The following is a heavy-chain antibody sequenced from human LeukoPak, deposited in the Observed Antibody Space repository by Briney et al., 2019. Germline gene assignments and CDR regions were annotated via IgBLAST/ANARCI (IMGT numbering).Heavy chain of an antibody. V-gene: IGHV3-23*01. CDR1: GFTFSSYA. Sequence: GGSLRLSCAASGFTFSSYAVNWVRQALGKGLEWVSGISGSGDTTYYADSVKGRFTISRDNSKNTLHLQMNSPRAEDTAVYYCARGFCSGGSCYPPYWGQGTLVTVSS. J-gene: IGHJ4*02. D-gene: IGHD2-15*01. CDR2: ISGSGDTT. CDR3: ARGFCSGGSCYPPY.